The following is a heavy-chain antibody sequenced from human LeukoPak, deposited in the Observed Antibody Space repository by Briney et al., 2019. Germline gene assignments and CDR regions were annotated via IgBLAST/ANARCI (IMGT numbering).Heavy chain of an antibody. CDR2: ISYSGNT. Sequence: SQTLSLTCTVSGGSISSGYYYWSWIRQHPGKGLEWIGYISYSGNTYYNPSLKSRVTISVDTSKSQFSLRLNSVTAADTAVYYCVRTSPGVVTAFDYYGLDVWGQGTTVTVSS. V-gene: IGHV4-31*03. D-gene: IGHD3-3*01. CDR3: VRTSPGVVTAFDYYGLDV. CDR1: GGSISSGYYY. J-gene: IGHJ6*02.